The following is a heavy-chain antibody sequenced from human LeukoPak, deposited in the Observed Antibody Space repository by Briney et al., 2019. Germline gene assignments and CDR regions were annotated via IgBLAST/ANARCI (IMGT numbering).Heavy chain of an antibody. D-gene: IGHD2-15*01. Sequence: EASVKVSCNASGYNFTSYDFNWVRQATGQGLEWMGWMNPNSGNTGYAQKFHGRLTMPRNTSINTAYMEVSSLISEDTAVYYCARGAPQEYCSGGSCPYFDYWGQGTLVTVSS. CDR2: MNPNSGNT. V-gene: IGHV1-8*01. CDR3: ARGAPQEYCSGGSCPYFDY. J-gene: IGHJ4*02. CDR1: GYNFTSYD.